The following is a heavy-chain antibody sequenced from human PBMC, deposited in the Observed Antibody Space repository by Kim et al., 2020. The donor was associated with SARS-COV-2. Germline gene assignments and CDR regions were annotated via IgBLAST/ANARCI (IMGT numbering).Heavy chain of an antibody. J-gene: IGHJ6*02. Sequence: ASVKVSCKASGYTFTSYGISWVRQAPGQGLEWMGWISANNGNTNYAQKFQGRVTMTTDTSTNTAYMELRSLISDDTAVYYCARDRKTTPYGMDVWGQGTTVTVSS. CDR1: GYTFTSYG. V-gene: IGHV1-18*01. CDR3: ARDRKTTPYGMDV. D-gene: IGHD4-17*01. CDR2: ISANNGNT.